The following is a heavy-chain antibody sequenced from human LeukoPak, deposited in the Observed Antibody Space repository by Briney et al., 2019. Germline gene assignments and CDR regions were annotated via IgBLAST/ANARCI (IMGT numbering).Heavy chain of an antibody. V-gene: IGHV1-2*04. J-gene: IGHJ5*02. CDR2: INPNSGGT. Sequence: GASVKVSCKASGYTFTGYYMHWVRQAPGQGLEWMGWINPNSGGTNYAQKFQGWVTKTRDTSISTAYMELSRLRSDDTAVYYCARDTNSGSFDPWGQGTLVTVSS. CDR3: ARDTNSGSFDP. D-gene: IGHD1-26*01. CDR1: GYTFTGYY.